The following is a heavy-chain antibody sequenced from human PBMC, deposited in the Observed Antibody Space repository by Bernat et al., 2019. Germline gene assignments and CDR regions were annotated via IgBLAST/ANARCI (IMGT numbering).Heavy chain of an antibody. CDR3: TWLGRDFDY. CDR1: GFTLSDAW. V-gene: IGHV3-15*01. Sequence: EVQLVESGGGVVKPGGSLRLSCAGSGFTLSDAWMSWGRQAPGKGLEWVGRSKGRTGGGTPDYAAPAKGRFTVSRDDSKNTMYLHMNSLTTEDTAVYYCTWLGRDFDYWGQGTQVTVSS. D-gene: IGHD6-19*01. J-gene: IGHJ4*02. CDR2: SKGRTGGGTP.